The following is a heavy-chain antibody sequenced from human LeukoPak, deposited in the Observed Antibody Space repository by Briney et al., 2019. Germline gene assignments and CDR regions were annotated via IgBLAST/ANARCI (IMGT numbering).Heavy chain of an antibody. D-gene: IGHD3-22*01. V-gene: IGHV4-59*01. J-gene: IGHJ3*02. CDR1: GGSISSYY. Sequence: SETLSLTCTVSGGSISSYYWSWIRQPPGKGLEWIGCIYYSGSTNYNPSFKSRVTISVDTSKNQFSLKLRSVTAADTAVYYCARGPYSYDSSGAFDIWGQGTMVTVSS. CDR2: IYYSGST. CDR3: ARGPYSYDSSGAFDI.